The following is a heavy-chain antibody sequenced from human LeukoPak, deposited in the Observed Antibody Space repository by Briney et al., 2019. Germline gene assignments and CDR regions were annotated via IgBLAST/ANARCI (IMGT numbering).Heavy chain of an antibody. Sequence: SETLSLTCTVSGGSISSGGYYWSWIRQHPGKGLEWIGYIYYSGSTNYNPSLKSRVTISVDTSKNQFSLKLSSVTAADTAVYYCARDDRGSYFGYAFDIWGQGTMVTVSS. CDR1: GGSISSGGYY. CDR3: ARDDRGSYFGYAFDI. J-gene: IGHJ3*02. CDR2: IYYSGST. V-gene: IGHV4-61*08. D-gene: IGHD1-26*01.